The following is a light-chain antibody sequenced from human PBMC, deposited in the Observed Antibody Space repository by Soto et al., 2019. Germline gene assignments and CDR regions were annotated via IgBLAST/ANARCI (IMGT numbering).Light chain of an antibody. V-gene: IGKV3-20*01. CDR3: PWYSGPQT. CDR1: QSVNSIY. J-gene: IGKJ4*01. CDR2: GAS. Sequence: EIALTQSPGTLSLSPGERATLSCRASQSVNSIYLAWYQQKPGQAPRLLIYGASSRATGIPDRFSGSGSGTAFTLTISRLEPEEFEVYYCPWYSGPQTFGGGTKVEIK.